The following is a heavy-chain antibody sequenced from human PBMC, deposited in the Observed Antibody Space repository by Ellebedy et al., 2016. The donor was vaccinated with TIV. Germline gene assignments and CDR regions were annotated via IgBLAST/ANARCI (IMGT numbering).Heavy chain of an antibody. D-gene: IGHD3-3*01. Sequence: ASVKVSCKASGYTFTSYHMHWVRQAPGQRLEWMGWINAGNGNTKYSQKFRDRVTITRDTPASTAYMELSSLRSEDTAVYYCATEEWGNGMDAWGQGTTVTVSS. CDR3: ATEEWGNGMDA. CDR2: INAGNGNT. J-gene: IGHJ6*02. CDR1: GYTFTSYH. V-gene: IGHV1-3*01.